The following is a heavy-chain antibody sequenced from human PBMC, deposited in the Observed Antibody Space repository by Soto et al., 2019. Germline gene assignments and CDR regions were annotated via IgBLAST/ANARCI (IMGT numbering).Heavy chain of an antibody. CDR3: ARAGNYDSSGRDY. V-gene: IGHV1-18*04. J-gene: IGHJ4*02. Sequence: QLVQSGAEVKKPGASVKVSCKASGYTFNNYGFSWVRQAPGQGLEWMGWISAYSGNTNYGQKVQGRVTMTTDTSTSTAYRELRSLRSDDTAVYYCARAGNYDSSGRDYWGQGTLVTVSS. CDR2: ISAYSGNT. D-gene: IGHD3-22*01. CDR1: GYTFNNYG.